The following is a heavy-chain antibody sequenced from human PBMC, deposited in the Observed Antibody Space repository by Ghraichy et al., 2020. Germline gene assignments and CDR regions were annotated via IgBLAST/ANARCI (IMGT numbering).Heavy chain of an antibody. V-gene: IGHV4-59*01. CDR2: IYYSGST. J-gene: IGHJ5*02. CDR3: AKFFSYSTGWFDP. Sequence: SETLSLTCTVSGGSISSYYWSWIRQPPGKGLEWIGYIYYSGSTNYNPSLKSRVTISVDTSKNQFSLKLSSVTAADTAVYYCAKFFSYSTGWFDPWGQGTLVTVSS. D-gene: IGHD4-11*01. CDR1: GGSISSYY.